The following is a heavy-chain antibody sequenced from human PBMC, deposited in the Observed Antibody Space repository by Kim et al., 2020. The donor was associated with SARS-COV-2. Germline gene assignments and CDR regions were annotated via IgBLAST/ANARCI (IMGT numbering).Heavy chain of an antibody. CDR2: IYYSGST. J-gene: IGHJ6*02. V-gene: IGHV4-39*01. CDR1: GGSISSSSYY. CDR3: WGATSDYYYYGMDV. D-gene: IGHD1-26*01. Sequence: SETLSLTCTVSGGSISSSSYYWGWIRQPPGKGLEWIGSIYYSGSTYYNPSLKSRVTISVDTSKNQFSLKLSSVTAADTAVYYCWGATSDYYYYGMDVWGQGTTVTVSS.